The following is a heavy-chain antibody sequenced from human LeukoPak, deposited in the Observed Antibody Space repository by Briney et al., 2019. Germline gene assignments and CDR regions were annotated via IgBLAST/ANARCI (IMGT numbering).Heavy chain of an antibody. CDR1: GYTFTSYD. Sequence: ASVKVSCKASGYTFTSYDINWVRQATGQGVEWMGWMNPNSGNTGYAQKFQGRVTMTRNTSISTAYMELSSLRSEDTAVYYCARGMSSDFWSGAYYFDYWGQGTLVTVSS. CDR3: ARGMSSDFWSGAYYFDY. V-gene: IGHV1-8*01. CDR2: MNPNSGNT. D-gene: IGHD3-3*01. J-gene: IGHJ4*02.